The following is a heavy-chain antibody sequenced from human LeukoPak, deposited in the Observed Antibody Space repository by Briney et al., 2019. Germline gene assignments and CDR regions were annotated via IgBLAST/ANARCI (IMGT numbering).Heavy chain of an antibody. CDR3: ARGIYQGLRDDY. CDR1: GYTFTGYY. V-gene: IGHV1-2*06. J-gene: IGHJ4*02. CDR2: INPNSGGT. D-gene: IGHD3-3*01. Sequence: ASVKVSCKASGYTFTGYYMHWVRQAPGQGLEWMGRINPNSGGTNYAQKFQGGVTMTKDTSISTAYMELSRLRSDDTAVYYCARGIYQGLRDDYWGQGTLVTVSS.